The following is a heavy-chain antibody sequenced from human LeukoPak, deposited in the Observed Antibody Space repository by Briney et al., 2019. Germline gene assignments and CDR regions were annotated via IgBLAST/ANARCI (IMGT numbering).Heavy chain of an antibody. CDR2: IIPILGIA. Sequence: ASVKVSCKASGGTFSSYAISWVRQAPGQGLEWMGRIIPILGIANYAQKFQGRVTITADKSTSTAYMELSSLRSEDTAVYYCASLRTYPQGIAVAGNYYYGMDVWGQGTTVTVSS. CDR3: ASLRTYPQGIAVAGNYYYGMDV. CDR1: GGTFSSYA. V-gene: IGHV1-69*04. D-gene: IGHD6-19*01. J-gene: IGHJ6*02.